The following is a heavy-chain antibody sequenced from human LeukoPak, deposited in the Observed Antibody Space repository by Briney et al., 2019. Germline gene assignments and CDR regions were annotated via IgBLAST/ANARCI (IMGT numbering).Heavy chain of an antibody. D-gene: IGHD5-24*01. CDR1: GFTFDDYT. CDR2: ISWDGGST. J-gene: IGHJ3*02. V-gene: IGHV3-43*01. Sequence: PGGSLRLSCAASGFTFDDYTMHWVCQAPGKGLEWVSLISWDGGSTYYADSVKGRFTISRDNSKNSLYLQMNSLRTEDTALYYCAKDRGRWLQFDAFDIWGQGTMVTVSS. CDR3: AKDRGRWLQFDAFDI.